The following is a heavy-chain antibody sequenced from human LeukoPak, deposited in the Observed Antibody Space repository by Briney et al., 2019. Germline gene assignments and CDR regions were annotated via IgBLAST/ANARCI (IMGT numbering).Heavy chain of an antibody. D-gene: IGHD3-22*01. J-gene: IGHJ4*02. CDR3: ARISYDSSGYYDY. V-gene: IGHV3-74*01. CDR1: GFTFSSYW. CDR2: IISDGSTT. Sequence: GGSLRLSCAASGFTFSSYWIHWVRQAPGKGLVWVSRIISDGSTTSYADFVKGRFTISRDTAKNTLYLQMNSLRADDTAVYYCARISYDSSGYYDYWGQGALVTVSS.